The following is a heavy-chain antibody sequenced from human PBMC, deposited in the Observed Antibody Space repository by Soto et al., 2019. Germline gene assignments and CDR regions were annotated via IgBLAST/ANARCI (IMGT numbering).Heavy chain of an antibody. CDR1: GGSFSGYY. V-gene: IGHV4-34*01. J-gene: IGHJ6*03. Sequence: SETLSLTCAVYGGSFSGYYWSWIRQPPGKGLEWIGEINHSGSTNYNPSLKSRVTISVDTSKNQFSLKLSSVTAADTAVYYCARDARTYYYYYMAVWAKGTTVPVSS. CDR3: ARDARTYYYYYMAV. CDR2: INHSGST.